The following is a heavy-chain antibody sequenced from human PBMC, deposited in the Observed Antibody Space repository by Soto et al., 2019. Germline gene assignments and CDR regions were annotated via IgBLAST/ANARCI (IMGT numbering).Heavy chain of an antibody. CDR2: ISGSGGST. V-gene: IGHV3-23*01. J-gene: IGHJ4*02. D-gene: IGHD1-26*01. CDR3: AKNLYQVVGMYYFDY. Sequence: GGSLRLSCAASGFTFSSYAMSWVRQAPGKGLEWVSAISGSGGSTYYADSVKGRFTISRDNSKNTLYLQMNSLRAEDTAVYYCAKNLYQVVGMYYFDYWGQGTLVTVSS. CDR1: GFTFSSYA.